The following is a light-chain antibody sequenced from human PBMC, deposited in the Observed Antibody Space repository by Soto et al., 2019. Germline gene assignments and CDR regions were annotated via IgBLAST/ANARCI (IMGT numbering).Light chain of an antibody. CDR1: QSVSSNY. CDR3: QRYGSSPLT. Sequence: EIVLTQSPGTLSLSPGERATLSCRASQSVSSNYLAWYKQKPGQAPRLLIYDASRRATGIPDRFSGSGSGIDFTLTISRLETEAFAVYYCQRYGSSPLTLGGGNKVEIK. J-gene: IGKJ4*01. V-gene: IGKV3-20*01. CDR2: DAS.